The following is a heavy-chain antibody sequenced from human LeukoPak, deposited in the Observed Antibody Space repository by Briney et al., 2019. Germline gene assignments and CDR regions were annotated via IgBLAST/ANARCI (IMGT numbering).Heavy chain of an antibody. CDR1: GGSFSGYY. CDR3: ARDYYDSSLYLGF. V-gene: IGHV4-34*01. Sequence: NPSETLSLTCAVYGGSFSGYYWSWIRQPPGKGLEWIGEINHSGSTNYNPSLKSRVTISVDTSKNQFSLKLSSVTAADTAVYYCARDYYDSSLYLGFWGQGTLVTVSS. CDR2: INHSGST. D-gene: IGHD3-22*01. J-gene: IGHJ4*02.